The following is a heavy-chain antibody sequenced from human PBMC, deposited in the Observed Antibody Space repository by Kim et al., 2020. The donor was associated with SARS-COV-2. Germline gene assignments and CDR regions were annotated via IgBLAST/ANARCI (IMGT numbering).Heavy chain of an antibody. D-gene: IGHD5-18*01. Sequence: RYSPSFQGQVTISADKSISTAYLQWSSLKASDTAMYYCARRGMVTWASDVWGQGTTVTVSS. V-gene: IGHV5-51*01. CDR3: ARRGMVTWASDV. J-gene: IGHJ6*02.